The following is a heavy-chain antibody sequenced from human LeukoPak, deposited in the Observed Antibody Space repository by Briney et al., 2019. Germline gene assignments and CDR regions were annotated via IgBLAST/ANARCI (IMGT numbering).Heavy chain of an antibody. CDR1: GGTFANYA. CDR2: IIPIFGTG. Sequence: SVKVSCTASGGTFANYAISWGRKAPGQGLEWMGGIIPIFGTGDSAQKFQGRLTITADESTRTTYMELSSLRSEDTAVYYCAKGHDDFRQFDYWGQGTLVTVSS. V-gene: IGHV1-69*13. D-gene: IGHD3-3*01. J-gene: IGHJ4*02. CDR3: AKGHDDFRQFDY.